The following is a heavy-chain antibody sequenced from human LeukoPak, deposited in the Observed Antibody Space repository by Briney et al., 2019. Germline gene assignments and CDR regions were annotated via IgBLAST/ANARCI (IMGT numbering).Heavy chain of an antibody. Sequence: PGGSLRLSCAASGFTFSSYSMNWVRQAPGEGLEWVSSISSSSSYMYYADSVKGRFTISRDNAKNSLYLQMNSLRAEDTAVYYCAKGGDLTNPRFDYWGQGTLVTVSS. D-gene: IGHD3-16*01. CDR2: ISSSSSYM. CDR3: AKGGDLTNPRFDY. V-gene: IGHV3-21*01. CDR1: GFTFSSYS. J-gene: IGHJ4*02.